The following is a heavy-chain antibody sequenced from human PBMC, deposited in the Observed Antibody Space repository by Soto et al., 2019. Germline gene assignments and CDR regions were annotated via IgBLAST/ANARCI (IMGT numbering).Heavy chain of an antibody. V-gene: IGHV3-23*01. CDR1: GFTFSSYA. CDR2: ISGSGGST. J-gene: IGHJ6*02. Sequence: GGSLRLSCAASGFTFSSYAMSWVRQAPGKGLEWVSAISGSGGSTDYAVFEKGRFTISRDNSKNTLYLQMNSLRAEDTAVYYCAKDLDPIYYYYGMDVWGQGTTVTVSS. CDR3: AKDLDPIYYYYGMDV.